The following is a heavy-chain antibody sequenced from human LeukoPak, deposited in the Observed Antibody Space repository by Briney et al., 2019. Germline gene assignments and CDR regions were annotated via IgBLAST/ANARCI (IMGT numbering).Heavy chain of an antibody. Sequence: GGSLRLSCAASGFTLSSYAMSWVRQAPGKGLGWVSAIRGSGGSTYYADSVKGRFTISRDNSTNTLYLQMNSLRAEDTAVYYCAKVSGSSAYGALDYWGQGTLVTVSS. CDR1: GFTLSSYA. CDR3: AKVSGSSAYGALDY. J-gene: IGHJ4*02. D-gene: IGHD3-16*01. V-gene: IGHV3-23*01. CDR2: IRGSGGST.